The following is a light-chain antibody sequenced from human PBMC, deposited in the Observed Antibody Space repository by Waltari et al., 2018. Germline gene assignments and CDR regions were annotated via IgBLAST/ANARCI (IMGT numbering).Light chain of an antibody. Sequence: QSALTQPASVSGSPGQSTTISCIGTTSDIGDYSYVSWYQQFPGKAPKLIIYDVTKRPSGISGRFSGSKSGNTASLTISGLQAEDEGDYYCCSFRGGDSFVFGTGTRVTVV. CDR1: TSDIGDYSY. CDR2: DVT. V-gene: IGLV2-14*03. CDR3: CSFRGGDSFV. J-gene: IGLJ1*01.